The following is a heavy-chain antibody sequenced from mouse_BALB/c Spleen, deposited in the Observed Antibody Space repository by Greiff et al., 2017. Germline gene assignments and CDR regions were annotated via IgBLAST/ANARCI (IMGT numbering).Heavy chain of an antibody. J-gene: IGHJ3*01. Sequence: EVQLKESGPGLVKPSQSLSLTCTVTGYSITSDYAWNWIRQFPGNKLEWMGYISYSGSTSYNPSLKSRISITRDTSKNQFFLQLNSVTTEDTATYYCAPNWDWFAYWGQGTLVTVSA. D-gene: IGHD4-1*01. CDR2: ISYSGST. CDR3: APNWDWFAY. V-gene: IGHV3-2*02. CDR1: GYSITSDYA.